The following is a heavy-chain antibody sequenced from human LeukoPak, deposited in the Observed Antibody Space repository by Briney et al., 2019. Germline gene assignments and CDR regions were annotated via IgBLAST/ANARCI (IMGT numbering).Heavy chain of an antibody. D-gene: IGHD5-12*01. Sequence: GGSLRLSCAAPGFTFSSYAMNWVRQAPGKGLEWVAVISYDGSNKYYADSVKGRFTISRDNSKNTLYLQMNSLRAEDTAVYYCAREVRGYSGYDSVGFDYWGQGTLVTVSS. CDR3: AREVRGYSGYDSVGFDY. J-gene: IGHJ4*02. CDR2: ISYDGSNK. V-gene: IGHV3-30-3*01. CDR1: GFTFSSYA.